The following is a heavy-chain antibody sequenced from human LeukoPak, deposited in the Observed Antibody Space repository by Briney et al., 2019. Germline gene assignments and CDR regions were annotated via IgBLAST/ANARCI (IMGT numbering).Heavy chain of an antibody. CDR1: GGSISSYY. V-gene: IGHV4-59*01. D-gene: IGHD2-15*01. J-gene: IGHJ6*03. Sequence: SETLSLTCTVSGGSISSYYWSWIRQPPGKGLEWIGYIYYSGSTNYNPSLKSRVTISEDTSKNQFSLKLSSVTAADTAVYYCAREPRPRYCSGGSCYIYYYMDVWGKGTTVTVSS. CDR2: IYYSGST. CDR3: AREPRPRYCSGGSCYIYYYMDV.